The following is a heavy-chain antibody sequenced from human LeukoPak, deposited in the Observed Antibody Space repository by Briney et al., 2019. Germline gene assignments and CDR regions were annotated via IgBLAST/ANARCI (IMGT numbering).Heavy chain of an antibody. D-gene: IGHD5-24*01. V-gene: IGHV3-11*01. CDR2: ISSSGSTI. J-gene: IGHJ4*02. CDR1: GFTFSDYY. CDR3: AREEDGYNLLIDY. Sequence: GGSLRLSCAASGFTFSDYYMSWIRQAPGKGLERVSYISSSGSTIYYADSVKGRFTISRDNAKNSLYLQMNSLRAEDTAVYYCAREEDGYNLLIDYWGQGTLVTVSS.